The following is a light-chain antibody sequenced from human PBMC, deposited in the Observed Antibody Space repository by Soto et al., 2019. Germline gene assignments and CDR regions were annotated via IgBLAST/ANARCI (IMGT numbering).Light chain of an antibody. CDR2: TAS. J-gene: IGKJ4*01. Sequence: DIQMTQSPSSLSASVGDRVTITCRASQSISIYLNWYQQKPGKVPNVLIHTASSVQSGVPSRFSGSGSGTEFTLTIRSLQPEDVSTYFCQQSYSTELTFGGGTKVQIK. CDR3: QQSYSTELT. CDR1: QSISIY. V-gene: IGKV1-39*01.